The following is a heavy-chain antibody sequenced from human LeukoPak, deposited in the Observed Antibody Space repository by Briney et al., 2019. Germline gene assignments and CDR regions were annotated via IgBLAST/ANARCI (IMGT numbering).Heavy chain of an antibody. CDR3: ARRLAAVDAFDI. J-gene: IGHJ3*02. D-gene: IGHD6-13*01. V-gene: IGHV4-39*01. Sequence: SETLFLTCTVSGGSISTTSYYWGWIRQPPGKGLEWIGNIYYSGSTYYNPSLKSRVAISVDTSKNQFSLKLSSVTAADTAVYYCARRLAAVDAFDIWGQGTMVTVSS. CDR2: IYYSGST. CDR1: GGSISTTSYY.